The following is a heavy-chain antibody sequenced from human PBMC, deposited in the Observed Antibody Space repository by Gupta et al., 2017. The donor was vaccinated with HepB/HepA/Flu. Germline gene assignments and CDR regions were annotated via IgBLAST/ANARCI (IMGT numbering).Heavy chain of an antibody. J-gene: IGHJ4*02. D-gene: IGHD3-16*01. CDR3: ARDFWGACYY. V-gene: IGHV1-2*02. CDR1: GYTFTGKY. CDR2: INPNSGGT. Sequence: QVQLVQSGAEVKKPGASMKVSCQASGYTFTGKYIHWVRQAPGQGLEWMGWINPNSGGTKYAQKFHGRVTMTRDTSITTAYMELSSLKSDDTAIYYCARDFWGACYYWGQGTLVTVSS.